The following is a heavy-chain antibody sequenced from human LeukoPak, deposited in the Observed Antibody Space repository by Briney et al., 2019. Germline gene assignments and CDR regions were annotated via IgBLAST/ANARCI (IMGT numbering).Heavy chain of an antibody. CDR3: ARDRHSSSWHQGGYYYYGMDV. CDR1: GFTFTSYS. J-gene: IGHJ6*02. Sequence: PGGSLRLSCAASGFTFTSYSMNWVRQAPGKGLEWVSSISSSSTYIYYADSVKGRFTISRDNAKNSLSLQMNSLRDEDTAVYYCARDRHSSSWHQGGYYYYGMDVWGQGTTVTVSS. V-gene: IGHV3-21*01. CDR2: ISSSSTYI. D-gene: IGHD6-13*01.